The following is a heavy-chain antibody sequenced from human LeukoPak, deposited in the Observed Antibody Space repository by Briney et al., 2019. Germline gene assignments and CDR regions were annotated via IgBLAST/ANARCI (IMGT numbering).Heavy chain of an antibody. D-gene: IGHD3-9*01. CDR3: ATGCLGLRYFDWLLKTPNWFDP. Sequence: PSETLSLTFAVYGGSFSGYYWSWIRQPPGKGLEWIGEINHSGSTNYNPSLKSRVTISVDTSKNQFSLKLSSVTAADTAVYYCATGCLGLRYFDWLLKTPNWFDPWGQGTLVTVFS. CDR1: GGSFSGYY. CDR2: INHSGST. V-gene: IGHV4-34*01. J-gene: IGHJ5*02.